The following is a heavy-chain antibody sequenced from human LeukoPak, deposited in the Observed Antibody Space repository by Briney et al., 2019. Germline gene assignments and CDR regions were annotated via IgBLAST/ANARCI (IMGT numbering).Heavy chain of an antibody. D-gene: IGHD2-2*01. Sequence: PGRSLRLSCAASGFTFSSYGMHWVRQAPGKGLEWVAVIWYDGSNKYYADSVKGRFTISRDNSKNTLYLQMNSLRAEDTAVYYCARDGFEDCSSTSCYGYYYGMDVWGQGTTVTVSS. CDR2: IWYDGSNK. V-gene: IGHV3-33*01. CDR3: ARDGFEDCSSTSCYGYYYGMDV. J-gene: IGHJ6*02. CDR1: GFTFSSYG.